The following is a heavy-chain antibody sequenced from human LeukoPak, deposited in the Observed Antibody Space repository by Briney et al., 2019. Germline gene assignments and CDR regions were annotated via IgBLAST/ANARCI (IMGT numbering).Heavy chain of an antibody. CDR3: GRYQIPDY. J-gene: IGHJ4*02. D-gene: IGHD2-21*01. V-gene: IGHV4-59*01. Sequence: NPSETLSLTCTLSGASISGYYWSWIRQPPGKGLEWIGYIYYSGTTKYNPSLKRRVTISVNTSKNQFSLKLSSVTAADTDLCDCGRYQIPDYCGQGTPVTVSS. CDR1: GASISGYY. CDR2: IYYSGTT.